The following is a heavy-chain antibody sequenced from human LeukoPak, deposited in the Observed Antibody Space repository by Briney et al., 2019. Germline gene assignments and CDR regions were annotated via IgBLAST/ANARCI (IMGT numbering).Heavy chain of an antibody. D-gene: IGHD2-2*01. CDR2: IGTAGDT. J-gene: IGHJ5*02. CDR3: ARGMRVVPAAMDNWFDP. CDR1: GFTFSSYG. Sequence: GGSLRLSCAASGFTFSSYGMHWVRQATGKSLEWVSAIGTAGDTYYPGSVKGRFTISRENAKNSLYLQMNSLRAGDTAVYYCARGMRVVPAAMDNWFDPWGQGTLVTVSS. V-gene: IGHV3-13*01.